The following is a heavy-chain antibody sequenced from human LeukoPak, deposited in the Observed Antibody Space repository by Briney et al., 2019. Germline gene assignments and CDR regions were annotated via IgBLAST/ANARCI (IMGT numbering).Heavy chain of an antibody. CDR3: ARLSRMATTLDAFDI. V-gene: IGHV5-51*01. D-gene: IGHD5-24*01. Sequence: GESLKISCQGSGYSFTSYWIGWVRQMPGKGLEWMGIIYPGDSDIRYSPSFQGQVTISVDKSISTAYLQWSSLKASDTAMYYCARLSRMATTLDAFDIWGQGTMVTVSS. CDR2: IYPGDSDI. J-gene: IGHJ3*02. CDR1: GYSFTSYW.